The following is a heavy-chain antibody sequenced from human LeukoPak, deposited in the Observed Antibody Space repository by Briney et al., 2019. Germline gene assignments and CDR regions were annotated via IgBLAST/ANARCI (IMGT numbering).Heavy chain of an antibody. CDR3: ARRGIVGAQASYYYYGMDV. V-gene: IGHV1-69*13. CDR2: TIPIFGTA. D-gene: IGHD1-26*01. CDR1: GGTFSSYA. J-gene: IGHJ6*02. Sequence: SVKVSCKASGGTFSSYAISWVRQAPGQGLEWMGGTIPIFGTANYAQKFQGRVTITADESTSTAYMELSSLRSEDTAVYYCARRGIVGAQASYYYYGMDVWGQGTTVTVSS.